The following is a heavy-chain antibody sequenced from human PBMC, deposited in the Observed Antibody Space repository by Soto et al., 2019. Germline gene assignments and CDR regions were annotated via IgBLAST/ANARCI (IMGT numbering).Heavy chain of an antibody. CDR1: GGSISSSGYY. D-gene: IGHD1-26*01. CDR3: ARTYSGSYPTDY. V-gene: IGHV4-30-4*01. CDR2: IYYSGST. J-gene: IGHJ4*02. Sequence: SETLSLTCTVSGGSISSSGYYWSWIRQPPGKGLEWIGYIYYSGSTYYNPSLKSRVTISVDTSKNQFSLKLSSVTAADTAVYYCARTYSGSYPTDYWGQGTLVTVSS.